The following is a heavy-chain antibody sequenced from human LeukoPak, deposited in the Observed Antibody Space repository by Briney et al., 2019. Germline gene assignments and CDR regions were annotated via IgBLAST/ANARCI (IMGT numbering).Heavy chain of an antibody. CDR1: GFTFSSYE. D-gene: IGHD3-9*01. CDR3: AKDSGDDILTGIDY. Sequence: GGSLRLSCAASGFTFSSYEMNWVRQAPGKGLEWVASINQDASEKFYVGSVRGRFTISRDNAENSVYLQMNSLRDEDTAVYYCAKDSGDDILTGIDYWDQGTLVTVSS. J-gene: IGHJ4*02. V-gene: IGHV3-7*01. CDR2: INQDASEK.